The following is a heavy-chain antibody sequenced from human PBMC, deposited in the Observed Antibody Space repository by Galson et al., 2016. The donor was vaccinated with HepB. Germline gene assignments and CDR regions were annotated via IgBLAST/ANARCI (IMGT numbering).Heavy chain of an antibody. CDR2: THDGGNT. CDR1: GFTVTTNF. Sequence: SLRLSCAASGFTVTTNFMSWVRQAPGKGLECVSVTHDGGNTYYSDSVKGRFTISRDSSQNSLSLQMSSLRAEGTAVYYCARQISPWGLDVWGQGTTVTVSS. D-gene: IGHD2/OR15-2a*01. CDR3: ARQISPWGLDV. V-gene: IGHV3-53*01. J-gene: IGHJ6*02.